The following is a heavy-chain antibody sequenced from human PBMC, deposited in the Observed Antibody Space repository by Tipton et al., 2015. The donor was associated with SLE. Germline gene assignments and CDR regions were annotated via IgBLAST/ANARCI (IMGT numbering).Heavy chain of an antibody. Sequence: QSGPEVKKPGESLRISCKGSGYSFTSYWISWVRQMPGKGLEWMGRIDPSDSYTNYSPSFQGHVTISADKSISTAYLQWSSLKASDTAMYYCARRDGAAAGKGGPYYFDYWGQGTLVTVSS. D-gene: IGHD6-13*01. V-gene: IGHV5-10-1*01. CDR3: ARRDGAAAGKGGPYYFDY. J-gene: IGHJ4*02. CDR1: GYSFTSYW. CDR2: IDPSDSYT.